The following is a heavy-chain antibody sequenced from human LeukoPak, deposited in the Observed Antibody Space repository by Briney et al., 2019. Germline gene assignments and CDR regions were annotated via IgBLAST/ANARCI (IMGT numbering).Heavy chain of an antibody. J-gene: IGHJ4*02. CDR1: GGSISSADYY. D-gene: IGHD2-21*01. Sequence: SETLSLTCTVSGGSISSADYYWSWIRQSPGKGLEWIGYIYYGGSTYYNASLKSRVTMSVDTSKNQFPLKLSSVTAADTAVYYCARTESTYYYFDYWGQGTLVTVSS. CDR2: IYYGGST. V-gene: IGHV4-30-4*01. CDR3: ARTESTYYYFDY.